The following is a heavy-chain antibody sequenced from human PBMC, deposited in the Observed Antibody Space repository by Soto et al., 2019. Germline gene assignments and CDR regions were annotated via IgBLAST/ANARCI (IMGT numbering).Heavy chain of an antibody. CDR3: ARQVTTIYYYFDY. CDR2: IYYSGST. J-gene: IGHJ4*02. CDR1: GGSISSGGYY. V-gene: IGHV4-31*03. D-gene: IGHD5-12*01. Sequence: PSETLSLTCTVSGGSISSGGYYWSWIRQHPGKGLEWIGYIYYSGSTNYNPSLKSRVSISVDTSKNQFSLKLSSVTAADTAVYYCARQVTTIYYYFDYWGQGALVTVSS.